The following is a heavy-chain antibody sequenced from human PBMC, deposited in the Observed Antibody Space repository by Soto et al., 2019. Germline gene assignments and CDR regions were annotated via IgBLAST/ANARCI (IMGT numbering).Heavy chain of an antibody. CDR2: ISSNGGST. CDR3: ARGPYYDPIHYFDY. CDR1: EGNCGTYG. D-gene: IGHD3-3*01. Sequence: SHWWRAAEGNCGTYGGRWVSKTQGKGLEYVSAISSNGGSTYYVDSVKGRFTISRDNSKNTLYLQMGSLRAEDMAVYYCARGPYYDPIHYFDYRGQAALVSLS. V-gene: IGHV3-64*02. J-gene: IGHJ4*02.